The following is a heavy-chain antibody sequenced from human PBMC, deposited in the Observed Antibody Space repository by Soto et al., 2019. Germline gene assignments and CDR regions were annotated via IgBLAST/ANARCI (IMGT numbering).Heavy chain of an antibody. CDR2: IYSGGST. CDR3: ARMVLLDEGGWFDP. V-gene: IGHV3-53*01. J-gene: IGHJ5*02. D-gene: IGHD1-1*01. CDR1: GFTVSSNY. Sequence: EVQLVESGGGLIQPGGSLRLSCAASGFTVSSNYMSWVRQAPGKGLEWVSVIYSGGSTYYADSVKGRFTISRDNSKNTLYLQMNRLRAEDTAVYYCARMVLLDEGGWFDPWGQGTLVTVSS.